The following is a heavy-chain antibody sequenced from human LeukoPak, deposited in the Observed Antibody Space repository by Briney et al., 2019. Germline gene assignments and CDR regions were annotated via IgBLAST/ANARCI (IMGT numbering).Heavy chain of an antibody. CDR1: DGSISSGSYY. J-gene: IGHJ5*02. D-gene: IGHD3-22*01. CDR2: IYTSGST. Sequence: SETLSLTCTVSDGSISSGSYYWNWIRQPAGKGLEWIGRIYTSGSTNYNPSLKSRVTISVDTSKNQFSLKLSSVTAADTAVYYCASNFYDSSGYVWFDPWGQGTLVTVSS. CDR3: ASNFYDSSGYVWFDP. V-gene: IGHV4-61*02.